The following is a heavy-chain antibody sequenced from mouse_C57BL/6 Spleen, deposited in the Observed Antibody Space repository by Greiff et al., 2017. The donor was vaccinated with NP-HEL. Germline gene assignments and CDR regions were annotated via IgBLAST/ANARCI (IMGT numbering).Heavy chain of an antibody. Sequence: EVKLMESGGGLVQPGGSLSLSCAASGFTFTDYYMSWVRQPPGKALEWLGFIRNKANGYTTEYSASVKGRFTISRDNSQSILYLQMNALRAEDSATYYCARFLITTVEGWYFDVWGTGTTVTVSS. CDR1: GFTFTDYY. J-gene: IGHJ1*03. D-gene: IGHD1-1*01. CDR2: IRNKANGYTT. CDR3: ARFLITTVEGWYFDV. V-gene: IGHV7-3*01.